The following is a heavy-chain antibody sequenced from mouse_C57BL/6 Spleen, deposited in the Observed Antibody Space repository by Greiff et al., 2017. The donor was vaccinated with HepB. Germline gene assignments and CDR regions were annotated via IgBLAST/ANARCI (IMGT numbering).Heavy chain of an antibody. CDR2: VYPRSGNT. D-gene: IGHD1-1*01. CDR1: GYTFTSYG. CDR3: ARLATTVVATDAMDY. V-gene: IGHV1-81*01. Sequence: QVQLQQSGAELARPGASVKLSCKASGYTFTSYGISWVKQRTGQGLEWIGEVYPRSGNTYYNEKFKGKATLTADKSSSTAYMELRSLTSEDSAVYFCARLATTVVATDAMDYWGQGTSVTVSS. J-gene: IGHJ4*01.